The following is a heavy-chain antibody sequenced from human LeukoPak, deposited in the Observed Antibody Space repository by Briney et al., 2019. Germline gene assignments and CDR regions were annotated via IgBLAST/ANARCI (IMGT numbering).Heavy chain of an antibody. D-gene: IGHD3-9*01. V-gene: IGHV3-11*01. CDR2: ISSSGSTI. Sequence: GGSLRLSCAVSGFTFSDYYMSWIRQAPGKGLEWVSYISSSGSTIYYADSVKGRFTISRDSAKNSLYLQMNSLRAEDTAVYYCARDGYDILTGYRAFDIWGQGTMVTVSS. J-gene: IGHJ3*02. CDR1: GFTFSDYY. CDR3: ARDGYDILTGYRAFDI.